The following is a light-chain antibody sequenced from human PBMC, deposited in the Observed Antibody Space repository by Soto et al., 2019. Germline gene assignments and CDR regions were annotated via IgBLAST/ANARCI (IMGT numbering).Light chain of an antibody. Sequence: DIQMTQSPSSLSASVGDRVIITCRASQSITTYINWYQQTPGKAPNLLIYSTSRLQTGVPSRFSGGGSGTDFTLTISSLQPEDFATYYCQQTYSVPRTFGQGTTVEV. J-gene: IGKJ1*01. CDR2: STS. V-gene: IGKV1-39*01. CDR3: QQTYSVPRT. CDR1: QSITTY.